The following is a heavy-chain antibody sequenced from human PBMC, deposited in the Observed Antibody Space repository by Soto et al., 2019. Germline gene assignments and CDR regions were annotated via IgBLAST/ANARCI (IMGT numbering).Heavy chain of an antibody. D-gene: IGHD1-20*01. Sequence: SETLSLTCTVSGGSISSSSYYWGWIRQPPGKGLEWIGSIYYSGSTYYNPSLKSRVTISVDTSKNQFSLKLSSVTAADTAVYYCARTSYSWRYWGQGTLVTVSS. J-gene: IGHJ4*02. CDR1: GGSISSSSYY. V-gene: IGHV4-39*01. CDR2: IYYSGST. CDR3: ARTSYSWRY.